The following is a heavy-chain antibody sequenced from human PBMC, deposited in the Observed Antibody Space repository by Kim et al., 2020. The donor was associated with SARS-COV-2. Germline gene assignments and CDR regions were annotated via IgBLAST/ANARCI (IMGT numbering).Heavy chain of an antibody. V-gene: IGHV4-34*01. Sequence: SETLSLTCAVYGGSFSGYYWSWIRQPPGKGLEWIGEINHSGSTNYNPSLKSRVTISVDTSKNQFSLKLSSVTAADTAVYYCARGVGNMVRGVPTIYYYGMDVWGQGTTVTVSS. CDR3: ARGVGNMVRGVPTIYYYGMDV. CDR2: INHSGST. J-gene: IGHJ6*02. CDR1: GGSFSGYY. D-gene: IGHD3-10*01.